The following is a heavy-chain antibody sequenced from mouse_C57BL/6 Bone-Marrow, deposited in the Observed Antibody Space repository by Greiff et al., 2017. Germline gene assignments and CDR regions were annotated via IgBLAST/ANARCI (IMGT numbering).Heavy chain of an antibody. Sequence: VQLQQSGAELARPGASVKLSCKASGYTFTSYGISWVKQRTGQGLECIGEIYPRSGNTYYNEKFKGKATLTADKSSSTAYMELRSLTSEDSAVYFCARSRGGYDGFYYAMDYWGQGTSVTVSS. V-gene: IGHV1-81*01. J-gene: IGHJ4*01. CDR1: GYTFTSYG. CDR3: ARSRGGYDGFYYAMDY. D-gene: IGHD2-3*01. CDR2: IYPRSGNT.